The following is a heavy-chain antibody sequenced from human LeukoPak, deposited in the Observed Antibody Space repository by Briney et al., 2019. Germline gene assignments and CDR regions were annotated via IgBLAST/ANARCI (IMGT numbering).Heavy chain of an antibody. D-gene: IGHD5-18*01. J-gene: IGHJ6*03. CDR2: IYTSGST. Sequence: SETLSLTCTVSGGSISSYYWSWIRQPAGKGLEWIGRIYTSGSTNYNPSLKSRVTISVDTSKNQFSLKLSSVTAADTAVYYCAREQLWSYEPYYYYYYMDVWGKGTTVTISS. V-gene: IGHV4-4*07. CDR3: AREQLWSYEPYYYYYYMDV. CDR1: GGSISSYY.